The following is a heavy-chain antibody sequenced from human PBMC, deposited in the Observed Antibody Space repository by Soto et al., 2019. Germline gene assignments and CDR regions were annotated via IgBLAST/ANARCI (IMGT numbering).Heavy chain of an antibody. CDR1: GGTFSSYA. Sequence: QVQLVQSGAEVRQPASSVKVSCKTSGGTFSSYAISWVRQAPGQGLEWMGGIVPIVDTSTYAQKFQGRVTITADDSTIRVFMELSSLRSDDTAVYYCVRVVAIPGYPDNWCQGTLVTVSS. V-gene: IGHV1-69*12. CDR2: IVPIVDTS. J-gene: IGHJ4*02. D-gene: IGHD5-12*01. CDR3: VRVVAIPGYPDN.